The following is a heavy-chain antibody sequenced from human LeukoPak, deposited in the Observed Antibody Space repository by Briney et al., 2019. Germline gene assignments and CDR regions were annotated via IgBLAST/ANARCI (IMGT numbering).Heavy chain of an antibody. D-gene: IGHD5-12*01. J-gene: IGHJ4*02. CDR3: GRQTGAYDLDY. CDR2: IYPGDSDT. CDR1: GYDFTGYW. V-gene: IGHV5-51*01. Sequence: GESLKISCKVSGYDFTGYWIAWVRQMPGKGLEWMGIIYPGDSDTRYSPSFQGQVTISADKSTSTAFLQWSSLRASDTAMYYCGRQTGAYDLDYWGQGTLVTVSS.